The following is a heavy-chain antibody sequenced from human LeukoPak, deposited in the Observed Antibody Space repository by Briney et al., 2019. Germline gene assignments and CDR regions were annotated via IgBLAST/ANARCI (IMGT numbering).Heavy chain of an antibody. CDR1: GYTLTGYY. V-gene: IGHV1-2*06. CDR2: INPNRSGT. CDR3: ASPYYYDSSGNDAFDI. D-gene: IGHD3-22*01. Sequence: ASVTVSCLASGYTLTGYYMHWVRPAPGHGSEWMGRINPNRSGTNHAQKFQGGVTMTTHPTISPAYIGRSRHGSTDTAVYYCASPYYYDSSGNDAFDIWGQGTMVTVSS. J-gene: IGHJ3*02.